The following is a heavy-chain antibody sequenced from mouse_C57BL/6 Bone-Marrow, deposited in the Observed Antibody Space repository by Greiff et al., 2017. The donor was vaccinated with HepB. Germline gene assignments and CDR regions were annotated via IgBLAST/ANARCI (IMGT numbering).Heavy chain of an antibody. D-gene: IGHD1-1*01. Sequence: QVQLQQPGAELVKPGASVKLSCKASGYTFTSYWMHWVKQRPGRGLEWIGRIDPNSGGTKYNEKFKSKATLTVDKPSSTAYMQLSSLTSEDSAVYYCARSRIHTVVASNFDYWGQGTTLTVSS. V-gene: IGHV1-72*01. J-gene: IGHJ2*01. CDR1: GYTFTSYW. CDR2: IDPNSGGT. CDR3: ARSRIHTVVASNFDY.